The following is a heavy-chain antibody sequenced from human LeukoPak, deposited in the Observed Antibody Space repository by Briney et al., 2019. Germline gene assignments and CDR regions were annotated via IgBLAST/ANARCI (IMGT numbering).Heavy chain of an antibody. V-gene: IGHV4-34*01. CDR2: INHSGST. CDR1: GGSFSGYY. J-gene: IGHJ4*02. D-gene: IGHD6-19*01. CDR3: ARGGWFHDC. Sequence: SETLSLTCAVYGGSFSGYYWCWIRQPPGKVLEWIGEINHSGSTNYNPSLKSRVTISVDTSKNQFSLKLSSVTAADTAVYFCARGGWFHDCRGQGTLVTVSS.